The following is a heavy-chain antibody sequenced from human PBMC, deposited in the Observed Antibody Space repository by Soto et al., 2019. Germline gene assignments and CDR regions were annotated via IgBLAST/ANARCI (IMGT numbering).Heavy chain of an antibody. J-gene: IGHJ2*01. D-gene: IGHD4-17*01. CDR2: IIPALGTA. V-gene: IGHV1-69*08. CDR1: GGTFSSHT. Sequence: QDQLVQSGAEVKKPGSSVKVSCKASGGTFSSHTFSWVRQAPGQGLEWMGRIIPALGTATYAQKCQGRVTITADESATTVYMELTSLRSEDTAVYYCARPDFGDYWYFDLWGRGNLVTVSS. CDR3: ARPDFGDYWYFDL.